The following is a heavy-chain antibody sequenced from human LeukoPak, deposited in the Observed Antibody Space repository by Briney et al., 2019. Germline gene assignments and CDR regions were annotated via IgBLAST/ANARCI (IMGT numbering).Heavy chain of an antibody. D-gene: IGHD4-17*01. J-gene: IGHJ4*02. CDR3: AKAPSYGDYANGYGQEYYFDY. CDR1: GFTFSSYA. CDR2: ISGSGGST. V-gene: IGHV3-23*01. Sequence: GGSLRLSCAASGFTFSSYAMSWVRQAPGKGLEWVSAISGSGGSTYYADSVKGRFTISRDNSKNTLYLQMNSLRAEDTAVYYCAKAPSYGDYANGYGQEYYFDYWGQGTLVTVSS.